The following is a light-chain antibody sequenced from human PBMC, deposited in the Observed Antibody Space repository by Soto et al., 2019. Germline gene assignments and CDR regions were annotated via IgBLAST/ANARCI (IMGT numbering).Light chain of an antibody. J-gene: IGLJ2*01. CDR1: SSGVGGYNY. CDR2: EVS. Sequence: LTQPASVSGSPGQSITISCTGTSSGVGGYNYVSWYQQHPGKAPKLMIYEVSNRPSGVSNRFSGSKSGNTAFLTIFGLQAEDEADYYCSSYTSSTTLVLFGEGTKVTVL. CDR3: SSYTSSTTLVL. V-gene: IGLV2-14*01.